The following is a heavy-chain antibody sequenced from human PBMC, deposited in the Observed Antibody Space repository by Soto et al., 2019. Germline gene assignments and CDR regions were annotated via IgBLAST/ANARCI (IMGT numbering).Heavy chain of an antibody. D-gene: IGHD6-13*01. CDR3: AKAGNTYSSSWYRIGGFDSGMDV. J-gene: IGHJ6*02. V-gene: IGHV3-23*01. CDR2: ISGSGGST. Sequence: GGSLRLSCAASGFTFSSYAMSWVRQAPGKGLEWVSAISGSGGSTYYADSVKGRFTISRDNSKNTLYLQMNSLRAEDTAVYYCAKAGNTYSSSWYRIGGFDSGMDVWGQGTTVTVSS. CDR1: GFTFSSYA.